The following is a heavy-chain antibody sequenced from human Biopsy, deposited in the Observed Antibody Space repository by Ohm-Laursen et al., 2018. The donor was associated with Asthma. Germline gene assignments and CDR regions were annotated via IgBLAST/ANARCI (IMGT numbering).Heavy chain of an antibody. CDR2: ANTGIGAT. J-gene: IGHJ3*01. CDR3: ARTYYDFLTGQVKDVFGV. CDR1: GSTFISFA. D-gene: IGHD3-9*01. Sequence: GPPVRVSGKVPGSTFISFAINGGRQAPGKRLEWMGWANTGIGATKYPQKFQGRVTITRDTSASTASMELRSLQSEDTATYYCARTYYDFLTGQVKDVFGVWGQGTMVTVSS. V-gene: IGHV1-3*04.